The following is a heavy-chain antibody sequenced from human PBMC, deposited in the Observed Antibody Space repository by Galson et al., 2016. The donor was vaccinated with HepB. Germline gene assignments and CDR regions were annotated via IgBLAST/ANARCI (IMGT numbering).Heavy chain of an antibody. D-gene: IGHD3-10*01. CDR1: GFTFSSYP. CDR3: AKDSSGRKVFTMVRELSSMDV. CDR2: ISGSGGST. J-gene: IGHJ6*02. Sequence: SLRLSCAASGFTFSSYPMSWVRQAPGKGLEWVSGISGSGGSTYCADSVKGRFTISRDNSKNTLYLQMNSLRAEDTAVYYCAKDSSGRKVFTMVRELSSMDVWGQGTTVTVSS. V-gene: IGHV3-23*01.